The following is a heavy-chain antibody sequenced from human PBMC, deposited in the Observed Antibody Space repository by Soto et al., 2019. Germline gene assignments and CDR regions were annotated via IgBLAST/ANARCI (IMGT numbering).Heavy chain of an antibody. D-gene: IGHD1-26*01. CDR1: GGSVTDFY. V-gene: IGHV4-34*01. Sequence: QVQLQQWGAGLLKPSETLSLTCAVYGGSVTDFYWSWIRQPPGKGLEWIGEINHTGSTSYNPSLXVXVSXAVETSKTQFSLKLSSVTAAGTAIYYCPILRRPLDWGQGTLVPVSS. CDR3: PILRRPLD. CDR2: INHTGST. J-gene: IGHJ4*02.